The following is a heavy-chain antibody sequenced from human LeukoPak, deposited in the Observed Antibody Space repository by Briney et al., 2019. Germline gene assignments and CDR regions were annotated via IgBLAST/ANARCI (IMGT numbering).Heavy chain of an antibody. D-gene: IGHD3-10*01. V-gene: IGHV1-69*13. CDR1: GGTFNSYA. J-gene: IGHJ2*01. Sequence: SVKVSCKASGGTFNSYAINWVRQAPGQGLEWMGGIIPIFGTATYAQKFQGGVTITADEFTSTVYMELSSLRSEDTAVYYCARDRSGVPGTPWYFDLWGRGTLVTVSS. CDR2: IIPIFGTA. CDR3: ARDRSGVPGTPWYFDL.